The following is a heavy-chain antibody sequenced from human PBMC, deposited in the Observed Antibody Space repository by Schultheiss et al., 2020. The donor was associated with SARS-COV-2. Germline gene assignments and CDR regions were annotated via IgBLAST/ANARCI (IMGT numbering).Heavy chain of an antibody. CDR1: GGSFSGYY. V-gene: IGHV4-34*01. D-gene: IGHD3-10*01. CDR3: AREHPYYYGSGSYTMNYFDY. J-gene: IGHJ4*02. CDR2: INHSGST. Sequence: SETLSLTCAVYGGSFSGYYWSWIRQPPGKGLEWIGEINHSGSTNYNPSLKSRVTISVDTSKNQFSLKLSSVTAADTAVYYCAREHPYYYGSGSYTMNYFDYWGQGTLVTVSS.